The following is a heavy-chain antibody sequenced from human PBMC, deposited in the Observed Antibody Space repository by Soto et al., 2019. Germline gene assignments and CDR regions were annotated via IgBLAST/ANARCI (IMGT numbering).Heavy chain of an antibody. CDR3: ARDIGYSSSWSPLWYYYYGMDV. Sequence: LSLTCTVSGGSLNNYYGSWVRQPPGKGLEWIGYMFYSGNSNYNSSLKSRVTISVDKSKNQFSLKLTSVTAADTAVYYCARDIGYSSSWSPLWYYYYGMDVWGQGTTVTVSS. V-gene: IGHV4-59*01. D-gene: IGHD6-13*01. CDR2: MFYSGNS. CDR1: GGSLNNYY. J-gene: IGHJ6*02.